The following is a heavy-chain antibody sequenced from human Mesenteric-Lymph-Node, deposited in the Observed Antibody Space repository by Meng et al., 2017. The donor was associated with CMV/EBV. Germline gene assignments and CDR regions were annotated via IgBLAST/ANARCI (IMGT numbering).Heavy chain of an antibody. CDR2: MDSGGNT. CDR3: AAGYLDL. J-gene: IGHJ2*01. CDR1: GFTVSSNY. Sequence: GESLKTSCAASGFTVSSNYMNWVRQAPGKGLEWVSVMDSGGNTYYADSVKGRFTISRDNSKNTLYLQMNSLRAEDTAVYYCAAGYLDLWGRGTLVTVSS. D-gene: IGHD6-25*01. V-gene: IGHV3-53*01.